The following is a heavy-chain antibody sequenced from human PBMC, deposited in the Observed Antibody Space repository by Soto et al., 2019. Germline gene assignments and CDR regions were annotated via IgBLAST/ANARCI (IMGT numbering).Heavy chain of an antibody. J-gene: IGHJ4*02. Sequence: QVRLQESGPGLVKPSETRSLTCTVSGASISNYYWSWIRQPAGKGLECLGRIYASGTTTYNPSLRVRFTISVETSRNQFSLNLNSVTAADTAVYYCARESRSELGTVEYWGQGTLFTVSS. D-gene: IGHD1-1*01. CDR2: IYASGTT. V-gene: IGHV4-4*07. CDR1: GASISNYY. CDR3: ARESRSELGTVEY.